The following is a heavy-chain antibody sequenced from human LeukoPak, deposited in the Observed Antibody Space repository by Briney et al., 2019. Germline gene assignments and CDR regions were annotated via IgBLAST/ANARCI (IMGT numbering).Heavy chain of an antibody. Sequence: SETLSLTCTVSGDSISSYYWSWIRQPPGKGLEWIGYIYYSGSTNYNPSLKSRVTMSVDTSKNQFSLKLSSVTAADTAVYYCARDHIVSGYLGGYYYYYGMDVWGQGTTVTVSS. CDR2: IYYSGST. J-gene: IGHJ6*02. CDR1: GDSISSYY. D-gene: IGHD2-15*01. CDR3: ARDHIVSGYLGGYYYYYGMDV. V-gene: IGHV4-59*01.